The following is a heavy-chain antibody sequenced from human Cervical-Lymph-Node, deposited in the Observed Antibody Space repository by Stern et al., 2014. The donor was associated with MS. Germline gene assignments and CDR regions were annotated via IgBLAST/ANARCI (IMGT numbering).Heavy chain of an antibody. CDR3: AAYRGDCRSGYSAPTKGYGLDV. V-gene: IGHV1-24*01. Sequence: VQLVESGAEVKKPGASVKVSCKVSGYTLTELSMHWVRQAPGKGLEWMGGFDPEDGETIYAQKFQGRVTMTEDTSTDTAYMELSSLRSEDTAVYYCAAYRGDCRSGYSAPTKGYGLDVWGQGTTVTVSS. D-gene: IGHD3-3*01. J-gene: IGHJ6*02. CDR2: FDPEDGET. CDR1: GYTLTELS.